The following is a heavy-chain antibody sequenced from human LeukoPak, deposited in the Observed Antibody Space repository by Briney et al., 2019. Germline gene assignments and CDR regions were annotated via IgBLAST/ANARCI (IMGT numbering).Heavy chain of an antibody. D-gene: IGHD6-25*01. J-gene: IGHJ4*02. CDR1: GGSFSGYY. V-gene: IGHV4-34*01. Sequence: SETLSLTCAVYGGSFSGYYWSWIRQPPGKGLEWIGEINHSGSTNYNPSLKSRVTISVDTSKNQFSLKLSSVTAADTAVYYCARGRLNYSSAIGPYKNWGQGTLVTVSS. CDR2: INHSGST. CDR3: ARGRLNYSSAIGPYKN.